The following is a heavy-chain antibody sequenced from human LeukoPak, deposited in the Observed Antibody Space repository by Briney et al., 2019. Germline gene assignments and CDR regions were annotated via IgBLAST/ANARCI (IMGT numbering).Heavy chain of an antibody. Sequence: PSETLSLTCAVSGYSISSGYYWGWIRQPPGKGLEWIGNFYHSGSTYYNPSLKSRVTISVDTSKDQFSLKLSSVTAADTAVYYCARGGRIGQLAVDYWGQGTLVTVSS. CDR1: GYSISSGYY. V-gene: IGHV4-38-2*01. CDR3: ARGGRIGQLAVDY. CDR2: FYHSGST. D-gene: IGHD6-19*01. J-gene: IGHJ4*02.